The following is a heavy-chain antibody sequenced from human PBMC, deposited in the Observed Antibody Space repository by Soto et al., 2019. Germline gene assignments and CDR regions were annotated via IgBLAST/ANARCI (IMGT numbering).Heavy chain of an antibody. Sequence: PGGSLRLSCAASGFTFRDYFMTWIRQAPGKGLECISYISSSGHYTNYADSMKGRFTISRDNAKNSLYLHINSLRAEDTAVYFCARGLMIRGVTKDAFDIWGQGTMVTVSS. CDR3: ARGLMIRGVTKDAFDI. J-gene: IGHJ3*02. CDR1: GFTFRDYF. CDR2: ISSSGHYT. V-gene: IGHV3-11*05. D-gene: IGHD3-10*01.